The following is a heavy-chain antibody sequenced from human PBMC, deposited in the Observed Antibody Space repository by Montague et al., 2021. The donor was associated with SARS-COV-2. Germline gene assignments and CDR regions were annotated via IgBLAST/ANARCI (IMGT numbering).Heavy chain of an antibody. CDR1: GDSVSSNIAT. Sequence: CAISGDSVSSNIATWNWIRQSPSRGLEWLGRTHYRSKWYNDYAESVKNRITIDPDTSKHQFSLHLNSVTPEDTAVYYCARIPVGSKYYFDFWGQGTLVTVSS. V-gene: IGHV6-1*01. J-gene: IGHJ4*02. CDR2: THYRSKWYN. D-gene: IGHD2-2*01. CDR3: ARIPVGSKYYFDF.